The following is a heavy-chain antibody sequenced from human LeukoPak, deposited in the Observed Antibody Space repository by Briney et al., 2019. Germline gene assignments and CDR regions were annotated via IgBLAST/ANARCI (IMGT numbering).Heavy chain of an antibody. CDR3: ARADPVYSYGYFDY. D-gene: IGHD5-18*01. CDR1: GVSIRSYY. CDR2: IYYSGSA. V-gene: IGHV4-59*07. J-gene: IGHJ4*02. Sequence: SDTLSLTRTVSGVSIRSYYWSWIRQPPGRGLELIGYIYYSGSASYNPSLKSRVTMSLDTSTNQFSLKLSSVTAADTAVYDCARADPVYSYGYFDYWGQGTLVTVSS.